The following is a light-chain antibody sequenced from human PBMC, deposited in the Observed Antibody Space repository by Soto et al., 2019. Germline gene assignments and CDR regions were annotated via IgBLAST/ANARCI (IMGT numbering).Light chain of an antibody. J-gene: IGKJ4*01. V-gene: IGKV1-5*03. CDR2: KAS. CDR3: QQYNSYSLT. Sequence: IQMTQSPSTLSASLGDRVTITCRASQSISSWLAWYQQKPGKAPKLLIYKASSLESGVPSRFSGSGSGTEFTLTISSLQPDDFETYYCQQYNSYSLTFGGGTKVDIK. CDR1: QSISSW.